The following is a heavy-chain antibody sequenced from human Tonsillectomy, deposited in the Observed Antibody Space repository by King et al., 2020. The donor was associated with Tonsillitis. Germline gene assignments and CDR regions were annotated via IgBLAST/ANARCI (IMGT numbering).Heavy chain of an antibody. D-gene: IGHD3-3*01. CDR2: IWYDGSNK. J-gene: IGHJ4*02. CDR1: GFTFSSYG. CDR3: ARDRRRSRITIFGVASIDY. V-gene: IGHV3-33*01. Sequence: VQLVESGGGVVQPGGSLRLSCAASGFTFSSYGMHWVRQAPGKGLEWVAVIWYDGSNKYYADSVKGRFTISRDNSKNTLYLQMNSLRAEDTAVYYCARDRRRSRITIFGVASIDYWGQGTLVTVSS.